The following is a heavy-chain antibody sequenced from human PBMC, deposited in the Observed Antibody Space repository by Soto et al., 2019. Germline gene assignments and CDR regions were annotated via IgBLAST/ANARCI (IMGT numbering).Heavy chain of an antibody. CDR2: ISYDGSNK. D-gene: IGHD3-9*01. J-gene: IGHJ6*02. CDR1: GFTFSSYA. V-gene: IGHV3-30-3*01. CDR3: ARDQPGYYDILTGYYGGEWDGMDV. Sequence: LRLSCAASGFTFSSYAMHWVRQAPGKGLEWVAVISYDGSNKYYADSVKGRFTISRDNSKNTLYLQMNSLRAEDTAVYYCARDQPGYYDILTGYYGGEWDGMDVWGQGTTVTVSS.